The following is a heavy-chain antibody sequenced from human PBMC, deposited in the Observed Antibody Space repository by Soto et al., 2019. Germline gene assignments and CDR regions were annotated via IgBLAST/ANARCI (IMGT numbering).Heavy chain of an antibody. J-gene: IGHJ4*02. V-gene: IGHV2-70*04. CDR3: ARSGSSGYPHYLDD. CDR2: IDWDDDK. CDR1: GFSLSTSGMR. Sequence: SGPTLVNPTQTLTLTCTFSGFSLSTSGMRVSWNRQPPGKALEWLARIDWDDDKFYSTSLKTRLTISKYTSKNQVVLTMTNMALVDPATYYCARSGSSGYPHYLDDWGQGTLFTVS. D-gene: IGHD5-12*01.